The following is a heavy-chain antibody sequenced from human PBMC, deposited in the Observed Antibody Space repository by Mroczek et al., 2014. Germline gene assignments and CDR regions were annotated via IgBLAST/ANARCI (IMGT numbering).Heavy chain of an antibody. CDR2: ISGSGGST. CDR3: AKTLAFWSGYHSTYYFDY. CDR1: GFTFSSYA. J-gene: IGHJ4*02. V-gene: IGHV3-23*04. Sequence: VQLVQSGGGLVQPGGSLRLSCAASGFTFSSYAMSWVRQAPGKGLEWVSAISGSGGSTYYADSVKGRFTISRDNSKNTLYLQMNSLRAEDTAVYYCAKTLAFWSGYHSTYYFDYWGQGTLVTVSS. D-gene: IGHD3-3*01.